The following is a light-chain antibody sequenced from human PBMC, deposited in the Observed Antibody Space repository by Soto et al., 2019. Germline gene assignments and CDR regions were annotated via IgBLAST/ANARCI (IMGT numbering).Light chain of an antibody. CDR1: SSDVGSYNL. Sequence: QSVLAQPASVSGSPGQSITISCTGTSSDVGSYNLVSWYQQHPGKAPTLIIYEGSKRPSGISYRFSGSKSGNTASLTISGLQAEDEAHYYCCSYAGPYTLDVFGSGTKVTVL. V-gene: IGLV2-23*01. J-gene: IGLJ1*01. CDR3: CSYAGPYTLDV. CDR2: EGS.